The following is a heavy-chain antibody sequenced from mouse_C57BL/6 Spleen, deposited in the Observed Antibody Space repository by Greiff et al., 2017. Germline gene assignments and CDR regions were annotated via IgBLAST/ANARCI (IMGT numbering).Heavy chain of an antibody. CDR3: ERRDQIYYGYDSDY. CDR1: GYTFTSYW. CDR2: IHPNSGST. J-gene: IGHJ2*01. D-gene: IGHD2-2*01. V-gene: IGHV1-64*01. Sequence: QVQLQQPGAELVKPGASVKLSCKASGYTFTSYWMHWVKQRPGQGLEWIGMIHPNSGSTNYNEKFKSKATLTVDKSSSTAYMQLSSLTSEDSAVSYCERRDQIYYGYDSDYWGQGTTLTVSS.